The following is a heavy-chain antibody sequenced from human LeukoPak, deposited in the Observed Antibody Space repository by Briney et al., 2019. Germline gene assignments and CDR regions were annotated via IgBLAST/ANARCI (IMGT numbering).Heavy chain of an antibody. D-gene: IGHD6-19*01. CDR2: IYYSGST. J-gene: IGHJ4*02. CDR3: ARSTYSSGPVDY. CDR1: GGSISSYY. V-gene: IGHV4-59*08. Sequence: SETLSLTCTVSGGSISSYYWSWIRQPPGKGLEWIGYIYYSGSTYYNPSLKSRVTISVDTSKNQFSLKLSSVTAADTAVYYCARSTYSSGPVDYWGQGTRVTVSS.